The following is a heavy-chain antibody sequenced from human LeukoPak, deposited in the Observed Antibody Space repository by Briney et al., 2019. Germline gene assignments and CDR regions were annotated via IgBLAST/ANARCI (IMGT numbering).Heavy chain of an antibody. V-gene: IGHV4-39*01. CDR1: GVSISSSSYY. CDR2: IYYSGRT. CDR3: ARTPYDSSAHYFDY. Sequence: PSETLSLSCAVSGVSISSSSYYWGWIRQSPGKGLEWIGSIYYSGRTFYSPTLKSRVTISVDTTKNQFSLKLGSVTAADTAVYYCARTPYDSSAHYFDYWGQGTLGTVSS. D-gene: IGHD3-22*01. J-gene: IGHJ4*02.